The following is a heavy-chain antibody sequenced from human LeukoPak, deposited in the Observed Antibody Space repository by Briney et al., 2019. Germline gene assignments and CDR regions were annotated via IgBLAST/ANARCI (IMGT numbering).Heavy chain of an antibody. J-gene: IGHJ4*02. V-gene: IGHV4-31*03. CDR3: ARGDTIFGLFDY. Sequence: RPSETLSLTCTVSGGSISSGGYYWSWIRQHPGKGLEWIGYIYYSGSTYYNPSLKSRVTISVDTSKNQFSLKLSSVTAADTAVYYCARGDTIFGLFDYWGQGTLVTVSS. CDR2: IYYSGST. CDR1: GGSISSGGYY. D-gene: IGHD3-3*01.